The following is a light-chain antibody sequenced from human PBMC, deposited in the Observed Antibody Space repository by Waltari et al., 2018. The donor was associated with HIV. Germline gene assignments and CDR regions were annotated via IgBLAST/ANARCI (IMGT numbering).Light chain of an antibody. CDR1: SSAVGAYNY. CDR3: CSYAGSYTLRV. Sequence: QSALTQPRSVSGSPGKSVTISCTGTSSAVGAYNYVSWYQQHPGKAPKLMIYDVSKRPSGVPDRFSGSKSGNTASLTISGLQAEDEADYYCCSYAGSYTLRVFGGGTKLTVL. J-gene: IGLJ2*01. CDR2: DVS. V-gene: IGLV2-11*01.